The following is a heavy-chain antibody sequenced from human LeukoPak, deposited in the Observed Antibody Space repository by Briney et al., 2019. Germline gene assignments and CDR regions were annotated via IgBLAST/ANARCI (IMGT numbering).Heavy chain of an antibody. Sequence: ASVKVSCKASGYTFTGYYMHWVRQAPGQGLEWMGWINPNSGGTNYAQKFQGRVTMTRDTSISTAYMELSRLRSDDTAVYYCARDSVLLWFGELAPRPTYWFDPWGQGTLVTVSS. CDR1: GYTFTGYY. D-gene: IGHD3-10*01. CDR2: INPNSGGT. V-gene: IGHV1-2*02. J-gene: IGHJ5*02. CDR3: ARDSVLLWFGELAPRPTYWFDP.